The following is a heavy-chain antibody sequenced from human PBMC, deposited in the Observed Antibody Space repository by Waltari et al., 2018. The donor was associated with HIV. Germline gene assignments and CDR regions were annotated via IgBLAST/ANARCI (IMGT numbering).Heavy chain of an antibody. J-gene: IGHJ4*02. CDR1: GFSVNASAMC. Sequence: QVTLRESGPALVRPTQTLTLTCSFSGFSVNASAMCVSWIRQPPGKALEWLALIDWDDDEYYATSLKTRLTISKDSSKNQVVLTLTNMDPVDTATYYCVRTLRGGGELWGQGVLVTVSS. CDR3: VRTLRGGGEL. D-gene: IGHD1-26*01. CDR2: IDWDDDE. V-gene: IGHV2-70*13.